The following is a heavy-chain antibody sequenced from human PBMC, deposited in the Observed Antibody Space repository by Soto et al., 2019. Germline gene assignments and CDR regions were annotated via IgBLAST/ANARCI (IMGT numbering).Heavy chain of an antibody. V-gene: IGHV3-23*01. D-gene: IGHD3-22*01. CDR2: ISGSGGST. Sequence: PGGSLRLSCAASGFTFSSYAMSWVRQAPGKGLEWVSAISGSGGSTYYADSVKGRFTISRDNSKNTLYLQMNNLRAEDTAVYFCARIRATDYEIDYWGQGTLVTVYS. J-gene: IGHJ4*02. CDR1: GFTFSSYA. CDR3: ARIRATDYEIDY.